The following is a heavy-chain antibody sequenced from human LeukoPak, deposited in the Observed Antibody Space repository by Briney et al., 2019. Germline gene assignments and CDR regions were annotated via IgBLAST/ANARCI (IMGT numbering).Heavy chain of an antibody. CDR2: IYPGDSDT. J-gene: IGHJ6*02. Sequence: GESLKISCKGSGYSFTSYWIGWVRQMPGKGLEWMGIIYPGDSDTRYSPSFQGQVTISADKSISTAYLQWSSLKASDTAMYYCARALLTTVTTRTYYYYGMDVWGQGTTVTVSS. D-gene: IGHD4-17*01. CDR3: ARALLTTVTTRTYYYYGMDV. CDR1: GYSFTSYW. V-gene: IGHV5-51*01.